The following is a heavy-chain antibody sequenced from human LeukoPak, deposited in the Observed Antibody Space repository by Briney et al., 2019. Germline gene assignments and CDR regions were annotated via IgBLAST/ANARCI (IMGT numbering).Heavy chain of an antibody. Sequence: GASVKVSGKASGYRFISNYIQWVRQAPGLGPEWMGWMHPGNGNTRYAEKFQGRVTMTRDTSINTAYMDLNGLRSDDTAVYYCAREGSYCVGGDCYSFDFWGQGTLITVSS. V-gene: IGHV1-2*02. J-gene: IGHJ4*02. CDR2: MHPGNGNT. D-gene: IGHD2-21*02. CDR3: AREGSYCVGGDCYSFDF. CDR1: GYRFISNY.